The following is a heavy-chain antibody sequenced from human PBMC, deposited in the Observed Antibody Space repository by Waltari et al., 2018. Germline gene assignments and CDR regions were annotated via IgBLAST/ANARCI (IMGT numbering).Heavy chain of an antibody. CDR1: GSSISSGFE. Sequence: QVHLQESGPGLVKPSETLSLTCSVSGSSISSGFEWGWIRQPPGKGLEWIGSIYHSGTTNYNASLKSRVTISVDTAKKQFSLKVTSVTAADTAVYFCARIVRGRSQLLEFDYWGQGTLVIVSS. V-gene: IGHV4-38-2*01. J-gene: IGHJ4*02. D-gene: IGHD2-2*01. CDR2: IYHSGTT. CDR3: ARIVRGRSQLLEFDY.